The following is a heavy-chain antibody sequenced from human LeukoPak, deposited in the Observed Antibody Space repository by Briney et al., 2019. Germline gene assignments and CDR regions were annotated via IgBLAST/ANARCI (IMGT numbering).Heavy chain of an antibody. CDR2: IIPILGIA. J-gene: IGHJ4*02. V-gene: IGHV1-69*04. Sequence: SVKVSCKASGGTFSSYAISWVRQAPGQVLEWMGRIIPILGIANYAQKFQGRVTITADKSTSTAYMELSSLRSEDTAVYYCARGSEVAGYSTYYFDYWGQGTLVTVSS. D-gene: IGHD5-12*01. CDR1: GGTFSSYA. CDR3: ARGSEVAGYSTYYFDY.